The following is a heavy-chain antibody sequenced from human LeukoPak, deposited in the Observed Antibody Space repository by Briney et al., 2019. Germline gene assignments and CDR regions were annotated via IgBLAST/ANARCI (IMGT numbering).Heavy chain of an antibody. Sequence: PGGSLRLSCAASGFTFSSYGMHWVRQAPGKGLEWVAVISYDGSNKYNADSVKGRFTISRDNSKNTLYLQMNSLRAEDTAVYYCAKASKSHDYWGQGTLVTVSS. D-gene: IGHD4-11*01. J-gene: IGHJ4*02. V-gene: IGHV3-30*18. CDR3: AKASKSHDY. CDR1: GFTFSSYG. CDR2: ISYDGSNK.